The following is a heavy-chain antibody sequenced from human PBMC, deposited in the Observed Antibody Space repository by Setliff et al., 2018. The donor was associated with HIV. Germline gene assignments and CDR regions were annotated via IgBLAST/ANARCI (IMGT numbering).Heavy chain of an antibody. CDR1: GGSISSGSYY. Sequence: SETLSLTCTVSGGSISSGSYYWSWIRQPAGKGLEWIGHIHTSGSSSYNPSLKSRVIISLDTSKNQNSLKLNSVTAADTAVYYCASDLLGSSSLVDYWGQGTLVTVSS. J-gene: IGHJ4*02. CDR3: ASDLLGSSSLVDY. D-gene: IGHD6-6*01. CDR2: IHTSGSS. V-gene: IGHV4-61*09.